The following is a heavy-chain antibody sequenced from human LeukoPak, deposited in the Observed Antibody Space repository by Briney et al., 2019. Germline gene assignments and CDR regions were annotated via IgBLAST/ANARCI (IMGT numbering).Heavy chain of an antibody. CDR2: IYYSEST. CDR1: GGSISSYY. CDR3: ARLAVAGLGAFDI. J-gene: IGHJ3*02. D-gene: IGHD6-19*01. V-gene: IGHV4-59*01. Sequence: SETLSLTCTVSGGSISSYYWSWIRQPPGKGLEWIGYIYYSESTNYNPSLKSRVTISVDTSKNQFSLKLSSVTAADTAVYYCARLAVAGLGAFDIWGQGTMVTVSS.